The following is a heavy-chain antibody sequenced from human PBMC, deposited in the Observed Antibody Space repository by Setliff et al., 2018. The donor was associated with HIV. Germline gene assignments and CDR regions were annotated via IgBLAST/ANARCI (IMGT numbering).Heavy chain of an antibody. Sequence: PGGSLRLSCAASGFTFSSYWMSWVRQAPGKGLEWVADIKQDGSKAYYMDSVKGRFTISRDNPKNSLYLQMTSLRADDTAVYYCARDDSNGNTDAFDIWGQGTTVTVSS. J-gene: IGHJ3*02. D-gene: IGHD5-18*01. CDR1: GFTFSSYW. CDR3: ARDDSNGNTDAFDI. CDR2: IKQDGSKA. V-gene: IGHV3-7*04.